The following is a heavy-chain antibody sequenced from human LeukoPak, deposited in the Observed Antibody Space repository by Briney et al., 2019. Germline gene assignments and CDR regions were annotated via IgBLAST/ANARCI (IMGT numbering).Heavy chain of an antibody. D-gene: IGHD3-10*01. J-gene: IGHJ4*02. CDR1: GFTFSHYA. CDR2: ISYDGSNN. V-gene: IGHV3-30-3*01. Sequence: GGSLRLSCAASGFTFSHYAINWVRQAPGKGLEWVAVISYDGSNNYYADSVKGRFTLSRDNSKNTLYLQMNILRAEDTAVYYCTREDFHYASGHWAQGTLVTVSS. CDR3: TREDFHYASGH.